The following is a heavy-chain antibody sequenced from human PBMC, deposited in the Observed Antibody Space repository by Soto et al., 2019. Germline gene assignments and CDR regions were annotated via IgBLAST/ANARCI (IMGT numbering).Heavy chain of an antibody. CDR1: GLTFSTYG. V-gene: IGHV3-30*03. CDR3: TRAAWFPYLSFY. D-gene: IGHD3-10*01. Sequence: GGSLRLSCAASGLTFSTYGFHWVRQAPGKGLEWVAVISNDVRNIHYAESVKGRFTISRDNSKNTLYLQMNSLRPNDTALYYCTRAAWFPYLSFYWGQGALVTVS. CDR2: ISNDVRNI. J-gene: IGHJ4*02.